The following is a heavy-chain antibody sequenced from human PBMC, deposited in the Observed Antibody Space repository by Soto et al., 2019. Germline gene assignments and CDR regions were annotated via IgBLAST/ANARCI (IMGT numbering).Heavy chain of an antibody. CDR2: IDWDDDK. CDR1: GFSLSTSGMC. Sequence: SGPTLVNPTQTLTLTCTFSGFSLSTSGMCVSWIRQPPGKALEWLALIDWDDDKYYSTSLKTRLTISKDTSKNQVVLTMTNMDPVDTATYFCARAYDSSGYCPFAYWGQGTLVTVSS. V-gene: IGHV2-70*01. CDR3: ARAYDSSGYCPFAY. J-gene: IGHJ4*02. D-gene: IGHD3-22*01.